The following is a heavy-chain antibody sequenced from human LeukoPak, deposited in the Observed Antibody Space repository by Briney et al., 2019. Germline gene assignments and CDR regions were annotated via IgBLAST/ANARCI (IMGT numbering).Heavy chain of an antibody. CDR1: GFTFSSYG. CDR2: ISYDGSNK. D-gene: IGHD4-17*01. Sequence: GRSLRLSCAASGFTFSSYGMHGVRQAPGKGRGWVGVISYDGSNKYYADSVKGRFTISRDNSKNTLYLQMNSLRAEDTAVYYCAKDARDYGDYVFDYWGQGTLVTVSS. J-gene: IGHJ4*02. CDR3: AKDARDYGDYVFDY. V-gene: IGHV3-30*18.